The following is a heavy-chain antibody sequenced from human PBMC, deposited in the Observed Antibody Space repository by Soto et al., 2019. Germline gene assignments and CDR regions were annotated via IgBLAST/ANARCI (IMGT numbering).Heavy chain of an antibody. V-gene: IGHV1-18*01. CDR3: GRAMAPAPSDY. CDR2: INTFNGNT. Sequence: QVQLVQSGPEVKKPGASVKVSCKASGYSFTSYGVTWVRQAPGQGLEWMGWINTFNGNTNYAQNLQGRVSMTTDTSTSTVYMELRRLRSDDTAVYYCGRAMAPAPSDYWGQGPRVTVSS. J-gene: IGHJ4*02. CDR1: GYSFTSYG.